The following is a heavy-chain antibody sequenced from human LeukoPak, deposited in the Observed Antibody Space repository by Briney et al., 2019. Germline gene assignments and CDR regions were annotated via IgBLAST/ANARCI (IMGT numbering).Heavy chain of an antibody. CDR1: GFTFSSYA. D-gene: IGHD1-14*01. CDR3: VVVVEPPDSDGFDV. Sequence: GGSLRLSCAASGFTFSSYAMSWVRQAPGKGLVWVSLINADGSTATYADSVKGRFTISRDNARNTLSLQMNSLTIEDTAVYYCVVVVEPPDSDGFDVWGQGTMITVSS. V-gene: IGHV3-74*01. CDR2: INADGSTA. J-gene: IGHJ3*01.